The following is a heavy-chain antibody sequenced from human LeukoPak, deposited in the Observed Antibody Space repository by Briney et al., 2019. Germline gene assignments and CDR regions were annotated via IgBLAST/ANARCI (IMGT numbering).Heavy chain of an antibody. V-gene: IGHV3-53*01. CDR2: IYSGGTT. CDR3: AKDKSQLRAFDI. CDR1: GFTVSSNY. J-gene: IGHJ3*02. D-gene: IGHD2-2*01. Sequence: PGGSLRLSCAASGFTVSSNYMSWVRQAPGKGLEWVSIIYSGGTTYYADSVKGRFTISRDSSKNTLSLQMNSLRAEDTAVYYCAKDKSQLRAFDIWGQGTMVTVSS.